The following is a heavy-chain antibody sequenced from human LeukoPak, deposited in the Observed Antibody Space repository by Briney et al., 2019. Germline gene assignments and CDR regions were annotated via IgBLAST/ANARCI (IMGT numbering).Heavy chain of an antibody. V-gene: IGHV4-34*12. J-gene: IGHJ5*02. CDR3: ARVGSDWNDVRYNWFDP. CDR2: IFQSGST. CDR1: GGSFSGYY. Sequence: TSETLSLTRAVYGGSFSGYYWSWIRQPPGKGLEWIGYIFQSGSTYYNPSLKSRVTISVDRSKNQFSLKLSSVTAADTAVYYCARVGSDWNDVRYNWFDPWGQGTLVTVSS. D-gene: IGHD1-1*01.